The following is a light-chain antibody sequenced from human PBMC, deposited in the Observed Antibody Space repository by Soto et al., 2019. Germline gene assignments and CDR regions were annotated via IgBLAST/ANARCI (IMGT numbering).Light chain of an antibody. J-gene: IGKJ4*02. CDR1: PSVSSSY. CDR3: QQYRSTPPT. Sequence: EVVLTQSPCTLSLSPGGRAPLSCRSSPSVSSSYLAWYQQKPGKAPSLLIHGASNRATGVPSRFSGSGSGTDFTLTISSLQSGDFAVYHCQQYRSTPPTFGGGTKVDIK. CDR2: GAS. V-gene: IGKV3-20*01.